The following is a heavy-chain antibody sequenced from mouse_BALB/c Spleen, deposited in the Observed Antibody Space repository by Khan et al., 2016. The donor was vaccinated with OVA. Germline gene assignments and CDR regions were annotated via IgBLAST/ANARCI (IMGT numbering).Heavy chain of an antibody. CDR1: GYTFTSYW. D-gene: IGHD2-1*01. CDR2: IYPGSDSI. J-gene: IGHJ3*01. V-gene: IGHV1S22*01. Sequence: LQQPGSALVRPGASVKLSCKASGYTFTSYWMHWVKQRHGQGLEWIGNIYPGSDSINYDETFKSKGTLTVDTSSSTAYIHLSSLTSEYSAIYYFTRGGYFGKSLFAYWGQGTLVTVSA. CDR3: TRGGYFGKSLFAY.